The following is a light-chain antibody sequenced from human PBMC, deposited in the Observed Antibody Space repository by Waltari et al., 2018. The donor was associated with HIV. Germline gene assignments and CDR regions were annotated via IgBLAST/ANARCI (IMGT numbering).Light chain of an antibody. CDR1: ENIDTN. Sequence: EIVMTQSPITLSLSPGERATLSCRASENIDTNLVWYQQTLGQAPRLLMYGASTRATGIPARFSGSGSGRDFTLTISSLQSEDFVVYYCHQYNEWPRTFGQGTKVEV. CDR2: GAS. J-gene: IGKJ1*01. CDR3: HQYNEWPRT. V-gene: IGKV3-15*01.